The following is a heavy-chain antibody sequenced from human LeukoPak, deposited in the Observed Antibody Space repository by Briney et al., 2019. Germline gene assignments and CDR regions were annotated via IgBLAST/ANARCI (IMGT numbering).Heavy chain of an antibody. J-gene: IGHJ4*02. CDR2: IKSKTDGGTT. D-gene: IGHD2-15*01. V-gene: IGHV3-15*01. CDR3: TTPSCSGGSCYDY. Sequence: PGGPLRLSCAASGFTFSNAWMSWVRQAPGKGLEWVGRIKSKTDGGTTDYAAPVKGRFTISRDDSKNTLYLQMNSLKTEDTAVYYCTTPSCSGGSCYDYWGQGTLVTVSS. CDR1: GFTFSNAW.